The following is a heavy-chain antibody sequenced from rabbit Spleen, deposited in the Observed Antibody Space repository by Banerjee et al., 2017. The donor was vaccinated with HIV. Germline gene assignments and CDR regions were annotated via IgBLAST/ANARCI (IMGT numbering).Heavy chain of an antibody. D-gene: IGHD1-1*01. CDR3: ARDTSSSFSSYGMDL. J-gene: IGHJ6*01. CDR1: GFSFSSGYD. V-gene: IGHV1S40*01. CDR2: IYNGDIGSRT. Sequence: QQLVESGGGLVKPGASLTLTCKASGFSFSSGYDMCWVRQAPGKGLEWIACIYNGDIGSRTYYATWAKGRFTISKTSSTTVTLQVTRLTAADTATYFCARDTSSSFSSYGMDLWGQGTLVTVS.